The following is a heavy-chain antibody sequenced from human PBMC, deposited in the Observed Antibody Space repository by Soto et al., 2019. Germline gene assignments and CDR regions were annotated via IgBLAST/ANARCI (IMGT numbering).Heavy chain of an antibody. CDR1: GFSLSTSGMC. Sequence: ESGPTLVNPTQTLTLTCTFSGFSLSTSGMCVSWIRQPPGKALEWLALIDWDDDKYYSTSLKTRLTISKDTSKNQVVLTMTNMDPVDTATYYCARIPITMVRGTIYYGMDVWGQGTTVTVSS. J-gene: IGHJ6*02. CDR3: ARIPITMVRGTIYYGMDV. V-gene: IGHV2-70*01. CDR2: IDWDDDK. D-gene: IGHD3-10*01.